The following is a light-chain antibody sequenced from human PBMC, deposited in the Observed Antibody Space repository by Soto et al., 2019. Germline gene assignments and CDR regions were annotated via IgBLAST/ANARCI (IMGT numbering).Light chain of an antibody. CDR1: QRFSSS. CDR3: QQYNNWPPQT. J-gene: IGKJ5*01. Sequence: EIVLTKTPDILSVSKGERAPLSCRPSQRFSSSLAWYQQQPGQAPRLLIYDTSTRATDIPPRFSGSGSGTDFTITIISREPADFAVYYRQQYNNWPPQTFGQGTQLEIK. V-gene: IGKV3-11*01. CDR2: DTS.